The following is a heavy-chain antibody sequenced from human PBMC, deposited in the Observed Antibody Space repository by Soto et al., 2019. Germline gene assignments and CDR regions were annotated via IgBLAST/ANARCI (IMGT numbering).Heavy chain of an antibody. CDR3: AKAAWIQLWLLDY. Sequence: QVQLVESGGGVVQPGRSLRLSCAASGFTLSSYGMHWVRQAPGKGLEWVAVISYDGSNKYYADSVKGRFTISRDNSKNTLYLQMNSLRAEDTAVYYCAKAAWIQLWLLDYWGQGTLVIVSS. D-gene: IGHD5-18*01. CDR1: GFTLSSYG. V-gene: IGHV3-30*18. CDR2: ISYDGSNK. J-gene: IGHJ4*02.